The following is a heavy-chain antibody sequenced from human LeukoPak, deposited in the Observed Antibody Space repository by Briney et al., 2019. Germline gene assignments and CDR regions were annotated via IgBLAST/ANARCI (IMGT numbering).Heavy chain of an antibody. J-gene: IGHJ4*02. CDR2: IYYSGST. V-gene: IGHV4-39*01. D-gene: IGHD3-3*01. CDR1: GGSISSSSYY. Sequence: SETLSLTCTVSGGSISSSSYYWGWIRQPPGKGLEWIGSIYYSGSTYYNPSLKSRVTISVDTSKNQFSLKLSSVTAADTAVYYCARLTIFGVVINYWGQGTLVTASS. CDR3: ARLTIFGVVINY.